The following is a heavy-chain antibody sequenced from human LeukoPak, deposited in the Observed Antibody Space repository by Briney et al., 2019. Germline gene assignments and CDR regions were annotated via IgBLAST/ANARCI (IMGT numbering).Heavy chain of an antibody. D-gene: IGHD2-2*01. CDR3: ASGPSSTRY. J-gene: IGHJ4*02. Sequence: GGSLRLSCAASGFTFSSYGMHWVRQAPGRGLEWVAVISYDGSNKCYADSVKGRFTISRDNSKNTLYLQMNSLRAEDTAVYYCASGPSSTRYWGQGTLVTASS. CDR1: GFTFSSYG. V-gene: IGHV3-30*03. CDR2: ISYDGSNK.